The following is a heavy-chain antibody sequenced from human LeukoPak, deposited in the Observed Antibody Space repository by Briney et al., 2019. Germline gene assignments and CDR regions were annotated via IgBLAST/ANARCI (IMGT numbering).Heavy chain of an antibody. CDR2: IIPIFGTA. CDR1: GGTFSSYA. D-gene: IGHD2-2*02. V-gene: IGHV1-69*13. J-gene: IGHJ4*02. Sequence: SVKVSCKASGGTFSSYAISWVRQAPGQGLEWMGGIIPIFGTANYAQKFQGRVTITADESTSTAYMELSSLRSEDTAVYYCARVAAGYCSSPSCYMDYWGQGTLVTVSS. CDR3: ARVAAGYCSSPSCYMDY.